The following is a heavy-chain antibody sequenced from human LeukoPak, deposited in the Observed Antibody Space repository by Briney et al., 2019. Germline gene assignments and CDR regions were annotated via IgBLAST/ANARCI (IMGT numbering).Heavy chain of an antibody. V-gene: IGHV1-8*02. CDR2: MNPNSGNT. CDR3: ARDPLGYGSGSPGQGYDY. J-gene: IGHJ4*02. Sequence: ASVKVSCKASGGTFSSYAINWVRQATGQGLEWMGWMNPNSGNTGYAQKFQGRVTMTRNTSISTAYMELSSLRSEDTAVYYCARDPLGYGSGSPGQGYDYWGQGTLVTVSS. CDR1: GGTFSSYA. D-gene: IGHD3-10*01.